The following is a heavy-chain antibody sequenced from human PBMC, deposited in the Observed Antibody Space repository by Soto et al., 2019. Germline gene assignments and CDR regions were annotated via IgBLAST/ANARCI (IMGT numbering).Heavy chain of an antibody. V-gene: IGHV4-31*03. CDR2: IYSSGST. J-gene: IGHJ4*02. CDR1: GGSISSGGYY. CDR3: AREPLT. Sequence: QVQLQESGPGLVKPSQTLSLTCTVSGGSISSGGYYWSWIRQHPGKGLEWIGYIYSSGSTYYNLYIKSRFIISVGTSKHQFSLKLSSVTAADKAVYYCAREPLTWVQGTLVTVAS.